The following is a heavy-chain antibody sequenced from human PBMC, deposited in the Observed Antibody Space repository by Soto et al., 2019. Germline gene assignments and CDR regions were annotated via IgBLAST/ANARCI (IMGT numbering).Heavy chain of an antibody. Sequence: EVQLVESEGGLVQPGGSLRLSCEASGFIFTTSDMSWVRQAPGKGLEWISSITITGDTTHYADSVKGRFTISRDNSRNTVYLQMNGLGVDDTAVYYCGKGGGGDHGYWGQGTLVAVSS. CDR2: ITITGDTT. CDR1: GFIFTTSD. D-gene: IGHD2-21*02. CDR3: GKGGGGDHGY. J-gene: IGHJ4*02. V-gene: IGHV3-23*04.